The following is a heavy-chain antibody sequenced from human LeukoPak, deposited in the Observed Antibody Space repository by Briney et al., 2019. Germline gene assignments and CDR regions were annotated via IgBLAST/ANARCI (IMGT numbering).Heavy chain of an antibody. V-gene: IGHV1-69*04. D-gene: IGHD3-22*01. Sequence: GASVKVSCKASGGTFSSYAISWVRQAPGQGLEWMGRIIPILGIANYAQKFQGRVTITADKSTSTAYMELSSLRSEDTAVYYCARGYYYDSGGYYPEDYWGQGTLVTVSS. CDR1: GGTFSSYA. CDR3: ARGYYYDSGGYYPEDY. J-gene: IGHJ4*02. CDR2: IIPILGIA.